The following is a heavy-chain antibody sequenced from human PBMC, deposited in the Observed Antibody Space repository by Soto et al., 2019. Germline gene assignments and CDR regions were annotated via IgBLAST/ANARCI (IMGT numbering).Heavy chain of an antibody. V-gene: IGHV4-34*01. CDR3: ARKFDP. CDR2: INDSGST. Sequence: QVQLQQWGAGLLKPSATLSLTCAVYGGSLTGYYWSWIRQPPGKGLEWIGEINDSGSTKYNPSLKRRGIMAADPSKNQFSLRLRSVTAADTAVYYCARKFDPWGQGTLVTVSS. J-gene: IGHJ5*02. CDR1: GGSLTGYY.